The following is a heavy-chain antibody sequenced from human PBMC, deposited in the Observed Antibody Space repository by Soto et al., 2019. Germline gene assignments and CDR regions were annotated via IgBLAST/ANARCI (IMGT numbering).Heavy chain of an antibody. D-gene: IGHD5-12*01. CDR3: ALQIPPTIVATITELDY. CDR2: IIPIFGTA. J-gene: IGHJ4*02. Sequence: PSVKVSCKASGCTFSSYAISWVRQAPGQGLEWMGGIIPIFGTANYAQKFQGRVTITADKSTSTAYMELSSLRSEDTAVYYCALQIPPTIVATITELDYWGQGTLVTVSS. V-gene: IGHV1-69*06. CDR1: GCTFSSYA.